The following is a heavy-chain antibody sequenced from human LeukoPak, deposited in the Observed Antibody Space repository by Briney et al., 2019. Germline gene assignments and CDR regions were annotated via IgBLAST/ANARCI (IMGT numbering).Heavy chain of an antibody. Sequence: SQTLSLTCTVSGGSISSGGYYWSWNRQHPGKGLEWIGYIYYSGSTYYNPSLKSRVTISVDTSKNQFSLKLSSVTAADTAVYYCARDRYTVVSWYFDLWGRGTLVTVSS. CDR2: IYYSGST. CDR1: GGSISSGGYY. CDR3: ARDRYTVVSWYFDL. V-gene: IGHV4-31*03. J-gene: IGHJ2*01. D-gene: IGHD4-23*01.